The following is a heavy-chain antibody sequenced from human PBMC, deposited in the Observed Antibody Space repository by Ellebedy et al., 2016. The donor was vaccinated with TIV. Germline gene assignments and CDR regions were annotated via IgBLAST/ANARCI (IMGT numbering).Heavy chain of an antibody. CDR2: INPNSGGT. CDR1: GYMFTGSF. J-gene: IGHJ4*02. D-gene: IGHD2-21*02. Sequence: AASVKVSCKASGYMFTGSFMHWVRQAPGQGLEWVGWINPNSGGTNYAQKFQGRVTMTRDTSISTAYMELSWLRSDDTAVYYCARDGACGGDCYGDNYWGQGSLVTVSS. CDR3: ARDGACGGDCYGDNY. V-gene: IGHV1-2*02.